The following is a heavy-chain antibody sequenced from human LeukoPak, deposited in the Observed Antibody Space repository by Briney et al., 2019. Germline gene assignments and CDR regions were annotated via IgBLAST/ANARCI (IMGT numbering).Heavy chain of an antibody. CDR2: ISDNGGST. CDR1: GFTFSTYG. CDR3: ARGVEQHLVRIGFDI. Sequence: GGSLRLSCEASGFTFSTYGMHWVRQAPRKGLEDVSAISDNGGSTYYADSVKGRFTISRDNSKNTLYLQMGSLRAEDMAVYYCARGVEQHLVRIGFDIWGQGTMVTVSS. V-gene: IGHV3-64*02. D-gene: IGHD6-13*01. J-gene: IGHJ3*02.